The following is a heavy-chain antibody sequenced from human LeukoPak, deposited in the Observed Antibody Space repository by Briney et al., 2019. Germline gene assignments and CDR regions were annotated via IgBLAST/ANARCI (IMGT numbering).Heavy chain of an antibody. Sequence: GRSLRLSCAASGFTFSSYAMHWVRQAPGKGLEWVAVISYDGSNKYYADSVKGRFTISRDNSKNTLYLQMNSLRAEDTAVYYCARDASITIFGVVIQPIDYWGQGTLVTASS. V-gene: IGHV3-30-3*01. CDR3: ARDASITIFGVVIQPIDY. J-gene: IGHJ4*02. D-gene: IGHD3-3*01. CDR2: ISYDGSNK. CDR1: GFTFSSYA.